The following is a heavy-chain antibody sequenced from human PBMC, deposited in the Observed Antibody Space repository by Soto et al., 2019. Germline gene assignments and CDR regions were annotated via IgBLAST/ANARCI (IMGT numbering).Heavy chain of an antibody. J-gene: IGHJ6*03. CDR3: ARGRTGTSYYYYYYYMDV. Sequence: SETLSLTCAVYGVSFSGYYWSWIRQPPGKGLEWIGEINHSGSTNYNPSLKSRVTISVDTSKNQFSLKLSSVTAADTAVYYCARGRTGTSYYYYYYYMDVWGKGTTVTSP. CDR1: GVSFSGYY. CDR2: INHSGST. D-gene: IGHD1-7*01. V-gene: IGHV4-34*01.